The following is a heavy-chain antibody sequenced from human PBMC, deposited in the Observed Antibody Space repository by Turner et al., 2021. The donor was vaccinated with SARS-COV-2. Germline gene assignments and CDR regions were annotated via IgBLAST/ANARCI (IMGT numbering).Heavy chain of an antibody. CDR3: AKGPWYYYDSSGLPYYFDY. CDR2: ISYDGSNK. CDR1: GFNFSTYG. J-gene: IGHJ4*02. D-gene: IGHD3-22*01. V-gene: IGHV3-30*18. Sequence: QVQLVESGGGVVQPGRSLRLSCAASGFNFSTYGMHWVRQAPGKGLEWVAVISYDGSNKYYADSVKGRFTISRDNSKNTLYLQMNSLRAEDTAVYYCAKGPWYYYDSSGLPYYFDYWGQGTLVTVSS.